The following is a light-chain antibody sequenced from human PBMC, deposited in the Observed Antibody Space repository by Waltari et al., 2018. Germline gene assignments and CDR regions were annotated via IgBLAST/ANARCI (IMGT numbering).Light chain of an antibody. J-gene: IGKJ2*01. CDR2: YAS. CDR1: QDINSD. Sequence: AIQLTQSPSSLSASVGDRVTIACRASQDINSDLAWYQQKPGKAPKLLIYYASSLQSGVPSRFSGSGSGTDFTLTISSLQPEDFATYHCQQYNSYSLYTFGQGTKLEIK. V-gene: IGKV1-13*02. CDR3: QQYNSYSLYT.